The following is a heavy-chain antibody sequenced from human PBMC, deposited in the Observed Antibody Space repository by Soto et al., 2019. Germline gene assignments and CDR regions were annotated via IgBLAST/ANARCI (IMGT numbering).Heavy chain of an antibody. CDR2: ISPKSTYR. Sequence: GGSLRLSXATSGFPFSDYYMSWIRQXPGXXPEWLSHISPKSTYRNYADSVKGRFTISRDNTKSSLFLQMNSLGVEDTAVYYCARGGGGGLFEHWGQGVLVTVSS. CDR1: GFPFSDYY. J-gene: IGHJ4*02. D-gene: IGHD2-21*01. V-gene: IGHV3-11*06. CDR3: ARGGGGGLFEH.